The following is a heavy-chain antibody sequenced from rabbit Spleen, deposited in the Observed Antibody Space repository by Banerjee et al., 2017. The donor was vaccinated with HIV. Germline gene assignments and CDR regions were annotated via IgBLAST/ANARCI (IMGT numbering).Heavy chain of an antibody. CDR1: GFTLSSYY. D-gene: IGHD4-1*01. V-gene: IGHV1S7*01. Sequence: HLKESGGGLVQPGGSLKLSCTASGFTLSSYYMNWVRQAPGKGLEWIGYIDPVFGITYYASWVNGRFTISSHNAQNTVSLQMNSLTAADTATYFCVREVAAKFNLWGPGTLVTVS. CDR3: VREVAAKFNL. J-gene: IGHJ4*01. CDR2: IDPVFGIT.